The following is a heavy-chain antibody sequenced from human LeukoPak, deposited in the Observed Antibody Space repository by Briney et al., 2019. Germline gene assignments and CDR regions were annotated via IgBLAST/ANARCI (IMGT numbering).Heavy chain of an antibody. CDR2: IIPIFGIA. D-gene: IGHD2-21*02. J-gene: IGHJ4*02. Sequence: SVKVSCKASGGTFSSYAISWVRQAPGQGLEWMGRIIPIFGIANYAQKFQGRVTVTADKSTSTAYMELSSLRSEDTAVYYCARGPENDFTFDYWGQGTLVTVSS. V-gene: IGHV1-69*04. CDR1: GGTFSSYA. CDR3: ARGPENDFTFDY.